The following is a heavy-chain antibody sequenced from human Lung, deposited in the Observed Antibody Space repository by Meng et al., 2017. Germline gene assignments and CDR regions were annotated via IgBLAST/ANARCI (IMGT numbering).Heavy chain of an antibody. V-gene: IGHV3-74*03. CDR1: GVTFRSYW. CDR2: IRGDGGSI. Sequence: VRRGEAGGGVGQPGGSLRFSCAASGVTFRSYWMPWARQAPGKGLVCVSRIRGDGGSIVYADSVKGRFTISRDNAKNTLFLQMNSLRAEDTAVYYCARESGYFEYWGQGILVTVSS. J-gene: IGHJ4*02. CDR3: ARESGYFEY.